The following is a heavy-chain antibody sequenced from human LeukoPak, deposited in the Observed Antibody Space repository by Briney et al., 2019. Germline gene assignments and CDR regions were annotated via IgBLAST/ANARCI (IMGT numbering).Heavy chain of an antibody. CDR3: ARGRIQLWSLRAPTDV. D-gene: IGHD5-18*01. V-gene: IGHV3-23*01. J-gene: IGHJ6*04. CDR2: ISGSGDRT. Sequence: GGSQRLSCAASGFTFNSYAMSWVRQAPGKGLEWVSAISGSGDRTFYADSVKGRLTISRDSSKNTLYLQMNSLRAEDTAVYYCARGRIQLWSLRAPTDVWGKGTTVTVSS. CDR1: GFTFNSYA.